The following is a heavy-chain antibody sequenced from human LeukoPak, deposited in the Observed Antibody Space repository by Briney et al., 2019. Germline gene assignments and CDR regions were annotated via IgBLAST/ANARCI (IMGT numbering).Heavy chain of an antibody. V-gene: IGHV4-39*01. J-gene: IGHJ5*02. CDR2: IYYSGST. CDR3: AGCIAVAGTRLNWFDP. D-gene: IGHD6-19*01. Sequence: SETLSLTCTVSGGSISSSSYYWGWIRQPPGKGLEWIGSIYYSGSTYYNPSLKSRVTISVDTSKNQFSPKLSSVTAADTAVYYCAGCIAVAGTRLNWFDPWGQGTLVTVSS. CDR1: GGSISSSSYY.